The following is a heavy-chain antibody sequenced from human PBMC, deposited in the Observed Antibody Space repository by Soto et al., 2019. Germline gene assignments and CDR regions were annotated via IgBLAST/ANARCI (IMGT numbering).Heavy chain of an antibody. V-gene: IGHV4-30-4*01. D-gene: IGHD7-27*01. CDR3: TKGPSGDKVDY. CDR1: GASITSDKSY. J-gene: IGHJ4*02. CDR2: IYNGGST. Sequence: QVQLHGSGPGLVEPSQTLSLTCTVSGASITSDKSYCWAWVRQSPEKGLEWIGHIYNGGSTYHNPSLNSRASISVDTSQNQFSLRLNSVSAADTAVYYCTKGPSGDKVDYWGQGILVTVSS.